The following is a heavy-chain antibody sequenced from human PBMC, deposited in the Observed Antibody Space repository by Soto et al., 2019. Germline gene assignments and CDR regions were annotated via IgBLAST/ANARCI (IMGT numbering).Heavy chain of an antibody. V-gene: IGHV3-23*01. CDR1: RFTFSTYA. J-gene: IGHJ5*02. CDR2: ISGSGGNT. CDR3: AKSAMVRGGGWFDP. Sequence: EVQLLESGGGLVQPGGSLRLSCAASRFTFSTYAMSWVRQAPGKGLEWVSDISGSGGNTYYGDSVKGRFTIFRDISKNTLYLQMNSLRAEDTAVYYCAKSAMVRGGGWFDPWGQGTLVTVSS. D-gene: IGHD3-10*01.